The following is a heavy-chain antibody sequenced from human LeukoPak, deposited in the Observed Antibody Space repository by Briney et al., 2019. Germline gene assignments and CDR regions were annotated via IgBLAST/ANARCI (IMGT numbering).Heavy chain of an antibody. Sequence: GGSLRLSCAASGFTFSSDAMSWVRQAPGKGLEWVSVISGSGDKTYYAVSVKGRFTISRDNSKNTLYLQMNSLRAEDTAVYYCAKGREWELPLDYWGQGTLVTVS. D-gene: IGHD1-26*01. CDR1: GFTFSSDA. CDR2: ISGSGDKT. J-gene: IGHJ4*02. CDR3: AKGREWELPLDY. V-gene: IGHV3-23*01.